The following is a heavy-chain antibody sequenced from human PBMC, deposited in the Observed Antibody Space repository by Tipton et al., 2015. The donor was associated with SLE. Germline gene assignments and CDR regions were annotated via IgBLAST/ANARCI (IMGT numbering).Heavy chain of an antibody. CDR1: GGSVISGYY. J-gene: IGHJ4*02. Sequence: TLSLTCAVSGGSVISGYYWSWIRQPAGKGLEWIGRIYTSGSTHYNPPLKSRVTMSLDTSMSQFSLDLRSVTAADTALYYCARTLGIRRFQFDSWGQGTLVTVSS. CDR2: IYTSGST. D-gene: IGHD7-27*01. V-gene: IGHV4-4*07. CDR3: ARTLGIRRFQFDS.